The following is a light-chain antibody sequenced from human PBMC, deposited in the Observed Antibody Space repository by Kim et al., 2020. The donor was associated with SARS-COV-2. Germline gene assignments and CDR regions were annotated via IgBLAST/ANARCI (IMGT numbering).Light chain of an antibody. Sequence: DIQMTQSPSSLSASVGDRVTITCQASQDISNYLNWYQQKPGKAPKLLIYDASNLETGVPSRFSGSGSGTDFTFTISSLQPEDIATYYCKQYDNRPYTFGQGTKLEI. V-gene: IGKV1-33*01. J-gene: IGKJ2*01. CDR2: DAS. CDR1: QDISNY. CDR3: KQYDNRPYT.